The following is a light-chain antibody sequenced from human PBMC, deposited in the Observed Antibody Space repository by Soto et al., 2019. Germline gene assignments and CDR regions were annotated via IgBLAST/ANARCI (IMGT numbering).Light chain of an antibody. CDR3: QSYHTNLSGPSV. CDR2: GNN. V-gene: IGLV1-40*01. CDR1: SSNIGAGFD. J-gene: IGLJ1*01. Sequence: QSALTQSPSVSGAPGQRVSTSCTGTSSNIGAGFDVHWYQQLPATAPKLLIYGNNNRPSGVPDRFPGSKSGTSASLAITGLQAEDEADYYCQSYHTNLSGPSVFGTGTKLTVL.